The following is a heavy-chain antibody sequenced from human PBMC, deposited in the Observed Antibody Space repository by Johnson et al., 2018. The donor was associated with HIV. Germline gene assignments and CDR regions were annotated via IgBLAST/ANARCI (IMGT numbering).Heavy chain of an antibody. D-gene: IGHD3-22*01. CDR3: ARDQRITMMANTRDAFDI. Sequence: VQLVESGGGLVQPGGSLRLSCAASGFTFSSYDMHWVRQAPGKGLEWVSGISWNSGSIGYADSVKGRFTISRDNAKNPLYLQMNSLRAEDTAVYYCARDQRITMMANTRDAFDIWGQGTMVTVSS. J-gene: IGHJ3*02. CDR1: GFTFSSYD. CDR2: ISWNSGSI. V-gene: IGHV3-9*01.